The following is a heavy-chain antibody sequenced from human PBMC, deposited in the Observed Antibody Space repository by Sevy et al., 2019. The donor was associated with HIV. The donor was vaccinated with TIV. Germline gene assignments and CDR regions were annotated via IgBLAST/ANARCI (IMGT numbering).Heavy chain of an antibody. V-gene: IGHV1-69*13. CDR2: IIPIFGTT. CDR3: ARRMMTPMHAFDV. Sequence: ASVKVSCKASGGTFGSSGIIWVRQAPGEGLEWMGGIIPIFGTTDYVQRFHGRVTITADESTSTVYMELRSLKPEDTAVYFCARRMMTPMHAFDVWGQGTMVTVSS. CDR1: GGTFGSSG. J-gene: IGHJ3*01. D-gene: IGHD2-21*02.